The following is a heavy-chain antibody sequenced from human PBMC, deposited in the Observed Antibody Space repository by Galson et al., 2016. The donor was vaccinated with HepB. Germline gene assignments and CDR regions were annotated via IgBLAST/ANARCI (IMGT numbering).Heavy chain of an antibody. CDR2: ISYDGSNK. J-gene: IGHJ4*02. V-gene: IGHV3-30*18. CDR3: AKDGRIYCSSASCHDHFHY. D-gene: IGHD2-2*01. Sequence: SLRLSCAASGFTFSSYGMHWVRQAPGKGLEWVAFISYDGSNKKYADSVKGRFTISRDNSKKTLYLQMNSLRAEDTAVYYCAKDGRIYCSSASCHDHFHYWCQGTLVTVSS. CDR1: GFTFSSYG.